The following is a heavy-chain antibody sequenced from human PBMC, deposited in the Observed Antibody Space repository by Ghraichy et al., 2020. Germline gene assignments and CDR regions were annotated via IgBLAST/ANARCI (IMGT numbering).Heavy chain of an antibody. CDR1: GFTVSSNY. Sequence: GGSLRLSCAASGFTVSSNYMSWVRQAPGKGLEWVSVIYSGGSTYYADSVKGRFTISRDNSKNTLYLQMNSLRAEDTAVYYCARVSRSWYNFDYWGQGTLVTVSS. J-gene: IGHJ4*02. CDR2: IYSGGST. D-gene: IGHD1-1*01. CDR3: ARVSRSWYNFDY. V-gene: IGHV3-53*01.